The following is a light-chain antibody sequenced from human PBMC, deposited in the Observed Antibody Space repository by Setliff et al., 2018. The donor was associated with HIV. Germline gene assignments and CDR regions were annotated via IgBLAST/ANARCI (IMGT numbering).Light chain of an antibody. CDR1: SSNIESNS. V-gene: IGLV1-44*01. J-gene: IGLJ2*01. CDR2: SNN. CDR3: AAWDDRLNGVI. Sequence: QSVLTQSPSASETPGQRVTISCSGSSSNIESNSVNWYQQFPGAAPKLLIYSNNQRPSGVPDRFSGSKSGTSGSLAISGLQSEDEADYYCAAWDDRLNGVIFGGGTKVTVL.